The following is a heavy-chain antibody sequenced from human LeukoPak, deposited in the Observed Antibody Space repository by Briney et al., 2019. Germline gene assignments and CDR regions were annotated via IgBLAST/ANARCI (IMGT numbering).Heavy chain of an antibody. Sequence: KPSETLSLTCAVYGGSSSGYYWSWIRQPPGKGLEWIGEINHSGSTNYNPSLKSRVTISVDTSKNQFSLKLSSVTAADTAVYYCARVPGYSSSWYAVGDAFDIWGQGTMVTVSS. CDR2: INHSGST. J-gene: IGHJ3*02. CDR3: ARVPGYSSSWYAVGDAFDI. CDR1: GGSSSGYY. V-gene: IGHV4-34*01. D-gene: IGHD6-13*01.